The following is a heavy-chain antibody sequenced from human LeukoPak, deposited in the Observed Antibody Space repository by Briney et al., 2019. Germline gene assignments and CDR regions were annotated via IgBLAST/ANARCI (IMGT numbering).Heavy chain of an antibody. J-gene: IGHJ6*03. D-gene: IGHD6-6*01. CDR1: GFTFSSYG. Sequence: PGRSLRLSCAASGFTFSSYGMHWVRQAPGKGLEWVSSISSSSSYIYYADSVKGRFTISRDNAKNSLYLQMNSLRAEDTAVYYCARDSPPARPYYYYYYMDVWGQGTTVTVSS. CDR2: ISSSSSYI. V-gene: IGHV3-21*01. CDR3: ARDSPPARPYYYYYYMDV.